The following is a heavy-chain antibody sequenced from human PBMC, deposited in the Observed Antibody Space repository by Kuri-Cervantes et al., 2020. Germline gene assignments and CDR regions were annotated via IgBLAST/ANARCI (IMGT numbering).Heavy chain of an antibody. D-gene: IGHD3-3*01. CDR3: ARLWLEWTFDY. Sequence: SETLSLTCGVSGGSISSGGYSWGWIRQPPGKGLEWIGSIYYSGSTYYNPSLKSRVTISVDTSKNQFSLKLSSVTAADTAVYYCARLWLEWTFDYWGQGTLVTVSS. CDR2: IYYSGST. CDR1: GGSISSGGYS. J-gene: IGHJ4*02. V-gene: IGHV4-39*01.